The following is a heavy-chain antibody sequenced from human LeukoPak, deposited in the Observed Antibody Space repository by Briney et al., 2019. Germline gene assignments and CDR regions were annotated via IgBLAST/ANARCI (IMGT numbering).Heavy chain of an antibody. CDR1: GFTFSGYW. J-gene: IGHJ4*02. D-gene: IGHD5-24*01. V-gene: IGHV3-7*04. CDR3: ARGENNYGYYYFDY. CDR2: IKEDGSEK. Sequence: GGSLRLSCAASGFTFSGYWMTWVRQAPGKGLEWVANIKEDGSEKYYMDSVKGRFTISRDNAKNSLYLQINSLRAEDTSVYYCARGENNYGYYYFDYWGQGTLVTVSS.